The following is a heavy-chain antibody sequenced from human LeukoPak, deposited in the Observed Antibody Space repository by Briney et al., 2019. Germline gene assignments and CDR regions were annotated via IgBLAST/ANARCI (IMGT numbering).Heavy chain of an antibody. J-gene: IGHJ6*02. Sequence: PGRSLRLSCVGSGFPFHDYAMHWVRRPPGKGLEWVSAINWNSDTKAYADSVKGRFTISRDRAKNSLYLQMDSLRPEDTALYYCAKDTGGNGAYFYAMDVWGQGTSVTVSS. D-gene: IGHD4-23*01. CDR2: INWNSDTK. CDR3: AKDTGGNGAYFYAMDV. CDR1: GFPFHDYA. V-gene: IGHV3-9*01.